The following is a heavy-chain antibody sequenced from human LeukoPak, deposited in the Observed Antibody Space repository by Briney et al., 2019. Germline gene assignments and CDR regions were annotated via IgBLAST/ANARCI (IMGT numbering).Heavy chain of an antibody. CDR3: ARGPLRTDVY. CDR2: INQDGSEK. Sequence: GGSLRLSCAASGFTFSNYWMNWVRQAPGKGLEWVANINQDGSEKYYVDSVKGRFTISRDNAKNSLYLQMNSLRAEDTAVYYCARGPLRTDVYWGQGTLVTVSS. J-gene: IGHJ4*02. V-gene: IGHV3-7*05. D-gene: IGHD2-8*01. CDR1: GFTFSNYW.